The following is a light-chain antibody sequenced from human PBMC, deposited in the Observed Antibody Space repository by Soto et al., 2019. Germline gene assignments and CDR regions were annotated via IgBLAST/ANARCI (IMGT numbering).Light chain of an antibody. V-gene: IGKV3-20*01. CDR3: QQYGTSPPALT. CDR2: GAS. J-gene: IGKJ4*01. CDR1: QRVSSSH. Sequence: DIVLTQSPGTLSLPPGERAILSCSASQRVSSSHLAWYQQKPGQAPRLLIYGASSRATGIPDRFSGSGSGTDFTLTISRLEPEDFAVYYCQQYGTSPPALTFGGGTKVEIK.